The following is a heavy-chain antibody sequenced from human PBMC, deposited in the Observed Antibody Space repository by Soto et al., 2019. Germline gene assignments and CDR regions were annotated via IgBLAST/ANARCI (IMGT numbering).Heavy chain of an antibody. CDR1: GGSLTKYY. J-gene: IGHJ4*02. CDR3: ARDNNDFWSLYPLAFDY. D-gene: IGHD3-3*01. Sequence: SETLSLTCTVSGGSLTKYYWSWIRQPARKGLEWIGRVSTSGNVVSKASLRSRLTMSVDTSKNQFSLRLTSVTAADTAVYYCARDNNDFWSLYPLAFDYWGQGALVTVSS. CDR2: VSTSGNV. V-gene: IGHV4-4*07.